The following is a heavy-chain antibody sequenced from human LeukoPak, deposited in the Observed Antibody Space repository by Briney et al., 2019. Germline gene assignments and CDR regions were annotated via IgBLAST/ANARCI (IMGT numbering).Heavy chain of an antibody. Sequence: PGGSLRLSCAASGFTFDDYGMSWVRQAPGKGLEWVSGINWNGDSTGYADSVKGRFTISGGNAKNSLFLQMNSLRAEDTALYYCAKDNGYYYDSSGYYPFWGQGTMVTVSS. D-gene: IGHD3-22*01. CDR2: INWNGDST. J-gene: IGHJ3*01. V-gene: IGHV3-20*04. CDR1: GFTFDDYG. CDR3: AKDNGYYYDSSGYYPF.